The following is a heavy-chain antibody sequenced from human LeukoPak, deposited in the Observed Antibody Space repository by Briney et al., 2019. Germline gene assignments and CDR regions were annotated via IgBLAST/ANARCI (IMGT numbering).Heavy chain of an antibody. CDR1: GGSISSSSYY. CDR2: IYYSGST. CDR3: ARELRTTVVTRPFDY. Sequence: PSETLSLTCTVSGGSISSSSYYWGWIRQPPGKGLGWSGSIYYSGSTYYNPSLKSRVTISVDTSKNQFSLKLSSVTAADTAVYYGARELRTTVVTRPFDYWGQGTLVTVSS. D-gene: IGHD4-23*01. V-gene: IGHV4-39*07. J-gene: IGHJ4*02.